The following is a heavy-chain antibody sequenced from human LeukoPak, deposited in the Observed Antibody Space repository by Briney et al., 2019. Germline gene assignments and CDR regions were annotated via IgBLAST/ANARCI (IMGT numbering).Heavy chain of an antibody. D-gene: IGHD5-12*01. CDR2: MYSSGST. V-gene: IGHV4-39*07. CDR1: GGSISSSSYY. CDR3: ARSGSGYLRYYFDY. J-gene: IGHJ4*02. Sequence: SSETLSLTCTVAGGSISSSSYYWGWIRQPPGKGLEWIGSMYSSGSTYYNPSLKSRVTISVDTSKNQFSLKLSSVTAADTAVYYCARSGSGYLRYYFDYWGQGTLVTVSS.